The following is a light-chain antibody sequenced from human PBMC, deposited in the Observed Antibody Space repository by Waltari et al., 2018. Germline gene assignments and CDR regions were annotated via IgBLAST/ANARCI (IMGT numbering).Light chain of an antibody. CDR2: YVV. Sequence: QSALTQPASVSGSPGQSITVSCPGTSSDVGADNYVFWYQPHPGKAPNLIIYYVVKRPSGVSDRFSGSKSGNTASLTISGLQAEDEADYYCSSRRSGSTLVFGGGTKVTVL. V-gene: IGLV2-14*03. J-gene: IGLJ3*02. CDR3: SSRRSGSTLV. CDR1: SSDVGADNY.